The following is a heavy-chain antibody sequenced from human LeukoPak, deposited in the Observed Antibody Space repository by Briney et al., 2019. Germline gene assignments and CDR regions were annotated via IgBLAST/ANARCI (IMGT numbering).Heavy chain of an antibody. CDR1: GGIFSSHA. V-gene: IGHV1-69*13. D-gene: IGHD6-13*01. J-gene: IGHJ6*03. CDR3: ARGQQLGDYYYYYMDV. CDR2: MMFMFGEA. Sequence: ASVKVSCKATGGIFSSHAITWVRQAPGQGLEWMGGMMFMFGEAKYAQKFQGRVTITADESTSTAYMELSSLRSEDTAVYYCARGQQLGDYYYYYMDVWGKGTTVTVSS.